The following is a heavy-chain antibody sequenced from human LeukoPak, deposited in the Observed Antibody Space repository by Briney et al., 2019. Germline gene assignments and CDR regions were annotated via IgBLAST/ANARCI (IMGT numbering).Heavy chain of an antibody. CDR2: INPNSGGT. D-gene: IGHD6-6*01. CDR3: ARGKAARRYYYYYMDV. Sequence: GASVKVSCKASGYTFTGYYMHWVRQAPGQGLEWMGWINPNSGGTNYAQKFQGRVTMTGDTSISTAYMELSRLRSDDTAVYYCARGKAARRYYYYYMDVWGKGTTVTVSS. J-gene: IGHJ6*03. CDR1: GYTFTGYY. V-gene: IGHV1-2*02.